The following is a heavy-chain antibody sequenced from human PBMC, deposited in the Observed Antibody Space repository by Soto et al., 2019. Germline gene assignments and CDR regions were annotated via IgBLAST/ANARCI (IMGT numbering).Heavy chain of an antibody. CDR2: ISGSGSST. Sequence: GGSLRLSCAASGFTFSSYTMSWVRQAPGKGLEWVSTISGSGSSTYSADSVKGRFTISRDNSKNTLYLQMNSLRVEDTAIYYCAKAWGIDYWGQGTQVTV. CDR1: GFTFSSYT. J-gene: IGHJ4*02. V-gene: IGHV3-23*01. D-gene: IGHD7-27*01. CDR3: AKAWGIDY.